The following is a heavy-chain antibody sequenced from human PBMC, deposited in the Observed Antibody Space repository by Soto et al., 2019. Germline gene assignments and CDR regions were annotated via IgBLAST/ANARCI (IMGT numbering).Heavy chain of an antibody. Sequence: SVKVSCKASGGIFSSYAISWVRQAPGQGLEWMGGIIPIFGTANYAQKFQGRVTIIADKSTSTAYMGLSSLRSEDTAVYYCAAPSFFSYKGYFDYWGQGTLVTVSS. CDR1: GGIFSSYA. CDR3: AAPSFFSYKGYFDY. CDR2: IIPIFGTA. V-gene: IGHV1-69*06. J-gene: IGHJ4*02. D-gene: IGHD1-1*01.